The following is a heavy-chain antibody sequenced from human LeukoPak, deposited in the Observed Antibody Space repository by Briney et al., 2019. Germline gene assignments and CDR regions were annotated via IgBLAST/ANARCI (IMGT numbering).Heavy chain of an antibody. D-gene: IGHD6-19*01. CDR1: GFTFSSYS. CDR2: ISSSSSYI. J-gene: IGHJ3*02. V-gene: IGHV3-21*01. Sequence: PGGSLRLSCAASGFTFSSYSMNWVRQAPGKGLEWVSSISSSSSYIYYADSVKGRFTISRDNAKNSLYLQMNSLRAEDTAVYYCARALMKPIAVALGDAFDIWGQGTVVTVSS. CDR3: ARALMKPIAVALGDAFDI.